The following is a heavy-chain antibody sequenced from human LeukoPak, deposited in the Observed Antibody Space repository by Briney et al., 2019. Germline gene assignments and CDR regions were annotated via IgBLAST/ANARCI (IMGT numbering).Heavy chain of an antibody. V-gene: IGHV4-4*02. Sequence: PSETLSLTCAVSGGSISSTHWWSWVRQPPGKGLEWIGEIYHSGSTNYNPSLKSRVTISVDKSKNQFSLKLSSVTAADTAVYYCARDYPQYRNRGYSGYGTFDYWGQGTLATVSS. CDR2: IYHSGST. J-gene: IGHJ4*02. CDR3: ARDYPQYRNRGYSGYGTFDY. D-gene: IGHD5-12*01. CDR1: GGSISSTHW.